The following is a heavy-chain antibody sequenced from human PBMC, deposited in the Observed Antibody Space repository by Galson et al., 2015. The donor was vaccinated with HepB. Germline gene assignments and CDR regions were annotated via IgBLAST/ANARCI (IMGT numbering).Heavy chain of an antibody. V-gene: IGHV3-23*01. J-gene: IGHJ4*02. CDR3: SQASVVAPGGGN. CDR1: GFTFSDYA. CDR2: ISGRDGST. D-gene: IGHD2-21*01. Sequence: SLRLSCAASGFTFSDYAMSWVRQAPGKGLEWVSGISGRDGSTYYADSVKGRFTISRDNYKSMLYLQMNSLSTGDTAVYYCSQASVVAPGGGNWGQGTLVTVSS.